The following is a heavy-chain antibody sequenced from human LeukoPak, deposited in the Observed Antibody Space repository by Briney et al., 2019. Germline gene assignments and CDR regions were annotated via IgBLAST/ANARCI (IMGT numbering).Heavy chain of an antibody. CDR3: ARSSYSSSSSV. Sequence: GGSLRLSCAASGFTFSGFWMSWSRRAPGKGLEWVASINSDGSEGYYADVVKGRFTISRDNAKNSLYLQINSLRAEDTAVYYCARSSYSSSSSVWGQGTMVTVSS. CDR2: INSDGSEG. D-gene: IGHD6-6*01. CDR1: GFTFSGFW. V-gene: IGHV3-7*03. J-gene: IGHJ3*01.